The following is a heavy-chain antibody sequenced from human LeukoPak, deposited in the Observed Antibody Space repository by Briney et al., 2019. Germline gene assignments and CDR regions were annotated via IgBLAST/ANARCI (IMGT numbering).Heavy chain of an antibody. V-gene: IGHV3-21*01. D-gene: IGHD3-16*01. Sequence: PGGSLRLSCAASGLSFSQHSMGWVRLAPGKGLEWVSSITGGGTFTFSADSVKGRFTVSRDNANNLLFLQLHSLRADDTAIYYCVTGDNPDYTWENHRLDAFDIWGQGTMVTVSS. CDR2: ITGGGTFT. CDR3: VTGDNPDYTWENHRLDAFDI. CDR1: GLSFSQHS. J-gene: IGHJ3*02.